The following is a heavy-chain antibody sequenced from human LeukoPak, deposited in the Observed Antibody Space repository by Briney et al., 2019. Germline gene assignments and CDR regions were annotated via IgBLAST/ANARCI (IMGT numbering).Heavy chain of an antibody. V-gene: IGHV4-4*07. J-gene: IGHJ3*02. CDR2: IYTSAST. Sequence: SETLSLTCTVSGGSISSYYWSWIRQPAGKGLEWIGRIYTSASTNYNPSLKSRVTMSVDTSKNQFSLKLSSVTAADTAVYYCARDYFTRYCSGGSCYFDAFDIWGQGTMVTVSS. D-gene: IGHD2-15*01. CDR3: ARDYFTRYCSGGSCYFDAFDI. CDR1: GGSISSYY.